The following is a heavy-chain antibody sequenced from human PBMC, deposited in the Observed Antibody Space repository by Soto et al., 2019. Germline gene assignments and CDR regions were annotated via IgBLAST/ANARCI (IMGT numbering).Heavy chain of an antibody. CDR1: GFTFSSYS. CDR3: ARDSSTVVTDY. CDR2: ISSSSSYI. J-gene: IGHJ4*02. D-gene: IGHD4-17*01. Sequence: GGPLRLSCAPSGFTFSSYSMNWFRQAAGKGLDWVSSISSSSSYIYYADSVKGRFTISRDNAKNSLYLQMNSLRAEDTAVYYCARDSSTVVTDYWGQGTLVTVLL. V-gene: IGHV3-21*01.